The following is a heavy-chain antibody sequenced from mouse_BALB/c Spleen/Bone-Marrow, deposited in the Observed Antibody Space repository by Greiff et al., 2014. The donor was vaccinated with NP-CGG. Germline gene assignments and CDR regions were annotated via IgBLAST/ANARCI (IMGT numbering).Heavy chain of an antibody. CDR1: GYSFTSYN. Sequence: EVQLQESGPELEKPGASVKISCKASGYSFTSYNMNWVKQSNGKSLEWIGNIDPYYGGTSYNQKFKGKATLTVDKSSSTAYMQLKSLTSEDSAVYYCARRGFITTVVEGYFDYWGQGTTLTVSS. CDR3: ARRGFITTVVEGYFDY. V-gene: IGHV1-39*01. D-gene: IGHD1-1*01. CDR2: IDPYYGGT. J-gene: IGHJ2*01.